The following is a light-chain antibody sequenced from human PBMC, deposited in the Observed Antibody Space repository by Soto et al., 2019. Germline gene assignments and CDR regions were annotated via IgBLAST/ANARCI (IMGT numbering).Light chain of an antibody. V-gene: IGKV2-30*01. J-gene: IGKJ4*01. CDR3: MRGTPWPPLT. CDR2: KVS. Sequence: DGVMTQSPLSLPVTLGQPASISCRSSQSLVYSDGNTYLNWLQQRPGQSPRRRIYKVSNRDSGVPDSFRGSGSGTEFTLKISRVEVEEVGASSCMRGTPWPPLTCGGGTKVQLK. CDR1: QSLVYSDGNTY.